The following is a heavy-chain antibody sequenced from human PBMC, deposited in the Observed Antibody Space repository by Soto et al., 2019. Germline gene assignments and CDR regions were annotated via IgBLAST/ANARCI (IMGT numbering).Heavy chain of an antibody. D-gene: IGHD2-2*02. CDR2: ISSNNFI. CDR1: GFAFSSYG. V-gene: IGHV3-21*01. Sequence: GGSRRLSCAASGFAFSSYGMNWVRQAPGKGLEWVSSISSNNFIYYADSLKGRFTISRDNAKNSLFLQMNSLRPEDTAVYYCARDDCTSTSCYNPFDYWGKGTLVTVSS. J-gene: IGHJ4*02. CDR3: ARDDCTSTSCYNPFDY.